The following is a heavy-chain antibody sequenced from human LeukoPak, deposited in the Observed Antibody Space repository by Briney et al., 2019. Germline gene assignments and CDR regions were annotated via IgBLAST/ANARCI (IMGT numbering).Heavy chain of an antibody. D-gene: IGHD6-13*01. CDR2: ISSAGTT. J-gene: IGHJ4*02. CDR3: ARDLEAANTYYFDY. V-gene: IGHV3-66*01. CDR1: GFTVSSSY. Sequence: GGSLRLSCAASGFTVSSSYMSWVRQAPGKGLEWVSIISSAGTTYYADSVKGRFTISRDNSKNTVYLQVNSLRDEDTAVYYCARDLEAANTYYFDYWGQGTMVTISS.